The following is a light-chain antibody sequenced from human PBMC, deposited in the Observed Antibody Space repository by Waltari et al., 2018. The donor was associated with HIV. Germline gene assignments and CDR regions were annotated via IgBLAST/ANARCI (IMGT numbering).Light chain of an antibody. J-gene: IGKJ3*01. CDR3: QQYYSLPLT. V-gene: IGKV4-1*01. CDR2: WAS. CDR1: QSVLYNSNNKNY. Sequence: DIVMTQSPDSLAVSLGERATINCKSSQSVLYNSNNKNYLAWYQQKAGQPPNLLIYWASTREFGVPDRFSGSGSGTDFTLTISSLQAEDVAVYYCQQYYSLPLTFGPGTKVDIK.